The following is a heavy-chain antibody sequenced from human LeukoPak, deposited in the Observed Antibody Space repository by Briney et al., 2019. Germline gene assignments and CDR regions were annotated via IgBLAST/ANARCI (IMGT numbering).Heavy chain of an antibody. CDR3: ARETPGYSSIFDY. D-gene: IGHD6-19*01. CDR1: GGTFSSYA. Sequence: GASVKVSCKASGGTFSSYAISWVRQAPGQGLEWMGGIIPIFGTANYAQKFQGRVTITTDESTSTAYMELSSLRSEDTAVYYRARETPGYSSIFDYWGQGTLVTVSS. V-gene: IGHV1-69*05. J-gene: IGHJ4*02. CDR2: IIPIFGTA.